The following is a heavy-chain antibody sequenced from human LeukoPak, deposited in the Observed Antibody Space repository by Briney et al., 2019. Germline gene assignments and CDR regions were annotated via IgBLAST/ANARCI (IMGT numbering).Heavy chain of an antibody. Sequence: PSETLSLTCTVSGGSISSSSFYWGWIRQPPGKGLEWIGEINHSGSTNYSPSLKSRVTISVDTSKNQFSLKLSSVTAADTAVYYCARATNWNNVYLLNVPGNAFDIWGQGTMVTVSS. D-gene: IGHD1/OR15-1a*01. CDR2: INHSGST. CDR3: ARATNWNNVYLLNVPGNAFDI. V-gene: IGHV4-39*07. J-gene: IGHJ3*02. CDR1: GGSISSSSFY.